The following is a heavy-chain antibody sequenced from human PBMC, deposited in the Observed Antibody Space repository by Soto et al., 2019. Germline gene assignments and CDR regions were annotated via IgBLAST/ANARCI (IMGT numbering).Heavy chain of an antibody. CDR1: GYSISSGYS. CDR3: ARVGPLVPCYYDSSPFTFETWFDP. Sequence: PSQTLSLTCAVSGYSISSGYSWGWLRQPPGKGREWIGSLSHGGSTYYNPSLNSRPTLSIDMSNNHVSLILNSVTAADTAVYDCARVGPLVPCYYDSSPFTFETWFDPWGQGTLVTVSS. D-gene: IGHD3-22*01. V-gene: IGHV4-38-2*01. J-gene: IGHJ5*02. CDR2: LSHGGST.